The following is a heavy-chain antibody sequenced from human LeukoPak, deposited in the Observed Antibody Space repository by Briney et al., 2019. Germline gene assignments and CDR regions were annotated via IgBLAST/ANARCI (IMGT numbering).Heavy chain of an antibody. CDR1: GGSISSGGYY. CDR3: ARVVSGYYHPSNWFDP. D-gene: IGHD3-22*01. J-gene: IGHJ5*02. V-gene: IGHV4-31*03. Sequence: SETLSLTCTVSGGSISSGGYYWSWIRQHPGKGLEWIGYIYYSGSTYYNPSLKSRVTISVDTSKNQFSLKLSSVTAADTAVYYCARVVSGYYHPSNWFDPWGQGTLVTVSS. CDR2: IYYSGST.